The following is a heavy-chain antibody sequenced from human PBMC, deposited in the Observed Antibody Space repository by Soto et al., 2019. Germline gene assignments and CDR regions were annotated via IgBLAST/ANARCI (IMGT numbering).Heavy chain of an antibody. CDR2: IIPIFGTA. D-gene: IGHD6-19*01. CDR1: GGTFISYA. J-gene: IGHJ6*03. V-gene: IGHV1-69*13. CDR3: ARGLQGSRWYDDYYSYMDV. Sequence: GASVKVSCKASGGTFISYAITWVRQAPGQGLEWMGGIIPIFGTANYAQKFQGRVTITADESISTAYMELSSLRSEDTAVYYCARGLQGSRWYDDYYSYMDVWGKGTTVTV.